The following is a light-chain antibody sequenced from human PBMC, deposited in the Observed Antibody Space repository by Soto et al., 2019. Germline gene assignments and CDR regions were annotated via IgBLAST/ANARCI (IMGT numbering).Light chain of an antibody. V-gene: IGLV1-51*02. J-gene: IGLJ2*01. CDR3: GTWDSSLSANVV. CDR1: SSNIGNNY. Sequence: QSVLTQPPSVSAAPGQKVTISCSGSSSNIGNNYVSWYQQLPGTAPKLLIYENNKRPSGIPDRFSGSKSGTSATLGITGLQTGDEAEYYCGTWDSSLSANVVFGGGTQLTVL. CDR2: ENN.